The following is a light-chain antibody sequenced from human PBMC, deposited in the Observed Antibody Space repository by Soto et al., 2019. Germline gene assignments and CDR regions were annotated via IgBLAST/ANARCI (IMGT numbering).Light chain of an antibody. Sequence: DLQMTQSPSSVSASVGDRVTITCRASQGISTSLAWYQQKAGKAPSLLIYGASGLQSGVPSRFSGSGSGTDFTLTISSLQPEDFATYYCQQAYSFPLTFGGGTKVEIK. CDR2: GAS. J-gene: IGKJ4*01. CDR1: QGISTS. CDR3: QQAYSFPLT. V-gene: IGKV1-12*01.